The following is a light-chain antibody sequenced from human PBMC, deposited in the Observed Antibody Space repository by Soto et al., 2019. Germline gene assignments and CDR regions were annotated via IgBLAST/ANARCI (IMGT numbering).Light chain of an antibody. J-gene: IGKJ4*01. V-gene: IGKV3-20*01. CDR1: QSVGRNY. CDR2: GAS. CDR3: QQYAESPLT. Sequence: EIVLTQSPGTLSVSPGERATLSCRASQSVGRNYLAWYQQKPGQAPRLLIYGASSRATGIPDRFSGSASGTDFTLIISRLEPEDFAVYYCQQYAESPLTFGGGTKVETK.